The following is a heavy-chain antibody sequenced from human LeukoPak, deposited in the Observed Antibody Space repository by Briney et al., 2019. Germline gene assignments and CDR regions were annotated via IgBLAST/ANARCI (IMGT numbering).Heavy chain of an antibody. CDR3: ARHSGSGSYARYYFDY. CDR2: IHYSGTT. CDR1: GGSISDDY. D-gene: IGHD3-10*01. V-gene: IGHV4-59*01. Sequence: PSETLSLTCTVSGGSISDDYWSWLRQPPGEGLEWIAYIHYSGTTNYNPSLRSRVTISIDTSKKQFSLKVSSVTAADTAVYYCARHSGSGSYARYYFDYWGQGTLVTVSS. J-gene: IGHJ4*02.